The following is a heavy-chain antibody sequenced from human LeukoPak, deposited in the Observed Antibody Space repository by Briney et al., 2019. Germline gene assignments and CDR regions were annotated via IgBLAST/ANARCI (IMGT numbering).Heavy chain of an antibody. J-gene: IGHJ3*02. D-gene: IGHD5-12*01. CDR3: ARRGSSDAFDI. CDR1: GFTFSSYE. Sequence: GSLRLSCAASGFTFSSYEMNWVRQAPGKVLEWVSYISSSGSTIYYADSVKGRFTISRDNAKNSLYLQMNSLRAEDTAVYYCARRGSSDAFDIWGQGTMVTVSS. V-gene: IGHV3-48*03. CDR2: ISSSGSTI.